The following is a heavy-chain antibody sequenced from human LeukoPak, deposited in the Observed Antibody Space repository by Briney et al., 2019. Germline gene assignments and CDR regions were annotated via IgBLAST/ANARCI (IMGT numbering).Heavy chain of an antibody. CDR3: VRSYYDSSGGYYFDY. V-gene: IGHV3-21*01. Sequence: GGSLRLSCAASGFTFSSYSMNWVRQAPGKGLEWVSSISSSSSYIYYADSVKGRFTISRDNAKNSLYLQMNSLRAEDTAVYYCVRSYYDSSGGYYFDYWGQGTLVTVSS. D-gene: IGHD3-22*01. CDR1: GFTFSSYS. J-gene: IGHJ4*02. CDR2: ISSSSSYI.